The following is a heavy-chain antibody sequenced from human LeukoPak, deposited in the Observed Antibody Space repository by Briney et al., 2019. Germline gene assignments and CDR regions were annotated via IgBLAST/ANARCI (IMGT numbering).Heavy chain of an antibody. J-gene: IGHJ3*02. D-gene: IGHD3-3*01. CDR3: ARAFRGIFGVFEAFDI. V-gene: IGHV4-39*07. Sequence: SETLSLTCTVSGGSISTSNHYWGWIRQPPGKGLEWIGRIYTSGSTNYNPSLKSRVTISVDTSKNQFSLKLSSVTAADTAVYYCARAFRGIFGVFEAFDIWGQGTMVTVSS. CDR1: GGSISTSNHY. CDR2: IYTSGST.